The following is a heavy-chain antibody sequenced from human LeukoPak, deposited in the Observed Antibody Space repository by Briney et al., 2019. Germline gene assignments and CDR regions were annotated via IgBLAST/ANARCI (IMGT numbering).Heavy chain of an antibody. D-gene: IGHD1-26*01. Sequence: ASVKVSCKASGYTFTSYYMHWVRQAPGQGLEWMGIINPSGGSTSYAQKLQGRVTMTTDTSTSTAYMELRSLRSDDTAVYYCARDKGYSGSYLDYWGQGTLVTVSS. CDR2: INPSGGST. CDR1: GYTFTSYY. CDR3: ARDKGYSGSYLDY. J-gene: IGHJ4*02. V-gene: IGHV1-46*01.